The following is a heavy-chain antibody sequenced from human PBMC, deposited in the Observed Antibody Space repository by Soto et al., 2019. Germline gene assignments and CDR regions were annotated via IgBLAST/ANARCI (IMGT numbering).Heavy chain of an antibody. Sequence: RLSCVASGFTISNYWMHWVRQAPGKGLIWVSRISPDGSTTNYADSVKGRFTISRDNAKNTLYLQMDSLRAEDTALYYCTRVISGSSGLFDYCVQGTMVSVSS. CDR1: GFTISNYW. CDR3: TRVISGSSGLFDY. V-gene: IGHV3-74*01. CDR2: ISPDGSTT. J-gene: IGHJ4*02. D-gene: IGHD1-26*01.